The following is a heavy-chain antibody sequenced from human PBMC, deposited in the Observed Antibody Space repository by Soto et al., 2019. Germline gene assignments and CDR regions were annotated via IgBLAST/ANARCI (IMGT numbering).Heavy chain of an antibody. D-gene: IGHD6-13*01. V-gene: IGHV3-30-3*01. CDR3: ARPPRSSSWYEFSSSYYFDY. CDR2: ISYDGSNK. CDR1: GFTFSSYA. Sequence: GGSLRLSCAASGFTFSSYAMHWVRQALGKGLEWVAVISYDGSNKYYADSVKGRFTISRDNSKNTLYLQMNSLRAEDTAVYYCARPPRSSSWYEFSSSYYFDYWGQGTLVTVSS. J-gene: IGHJ4*02.